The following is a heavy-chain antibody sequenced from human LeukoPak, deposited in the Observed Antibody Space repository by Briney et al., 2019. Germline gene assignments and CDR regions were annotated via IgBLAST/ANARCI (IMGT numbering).Heavy chain of an antibody. V-gene: IGHV4-4*07. CDR2: IYTSGSI. J-gene: IGHJ2*01. CDR3: ARGCSGGSCGYL. CDR1: GGSSSSYY. Sequence: WETLSLTCTVSGGSSSSYYWSWIRQPAGKGLEWIGRIYTSGSINYNPSLKSRVTMSVDTSKNQISLKLSSVTAADTAVYYCARGCSGGSCGYLWGRGTLVTVSS. D-gene: IGHD2-15*01.